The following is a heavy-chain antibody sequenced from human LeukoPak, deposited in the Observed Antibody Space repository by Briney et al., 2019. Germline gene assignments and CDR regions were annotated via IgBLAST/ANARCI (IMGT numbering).Heavy chain of an antibody. J-gene: IGHJ4*02. Sequence: GGSLRLSCAASGFTFSSYAMSWVRQAPGKGLEWVSAISGSGGSTYYADSVKGRFTISRDNSKNALYLQMNSLRAGDTAVYYCAKGTYDSSGYYYHYDYWGQGTLVTVSS. CDR3: AKGTYDSSGYYYHYDY. CDR2: ISGSGGST. D-gene: IGHD3-22*01. V-gene: IGHV3-23*01. CDR1: GFTFSSYA.